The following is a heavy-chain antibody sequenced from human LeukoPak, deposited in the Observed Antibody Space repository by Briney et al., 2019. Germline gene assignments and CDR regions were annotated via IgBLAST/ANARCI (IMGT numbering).Heavy chain of an antibody. D-gene: IGHD3-22*01. J-gene: IGHJ5*02. CDR3: ARNREYYYDSSGYSP. V-gene: IGHV1-18*01. Sequence: ASVKVSCKASGYTFTSYGINWVRQAPGQGLEWMGWISAYNGDTNYAQKLQGRVTMTTDTSTSTAYMELRSLRSDDTAVYYCARNREYYYDSSGYSPWGQGTLVTVSS. CDR1: GYTFTSYG. CDR2: ISAYNGDT.